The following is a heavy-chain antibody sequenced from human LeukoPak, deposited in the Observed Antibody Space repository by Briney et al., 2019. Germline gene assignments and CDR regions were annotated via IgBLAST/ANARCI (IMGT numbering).Heavy chain of an antibody. Sequence: ASETLSLTCTVSGGSISSYYWSWIRQPPGKGLEWIGYIYYSGSTNYNPSLKSRVTISVDTSKNQFSLKLSSVTAADTAVYYCAGSKRWLPFDYWGQGTLVTVSS. V-gene: IGHV4-59*01. D-gene: IGHD5-24*01. J-gene: IGHJ4*02. CDR2: IYYSGST. CDR1: GGSISSYY. CDR3: AGSKRWLPFDY.